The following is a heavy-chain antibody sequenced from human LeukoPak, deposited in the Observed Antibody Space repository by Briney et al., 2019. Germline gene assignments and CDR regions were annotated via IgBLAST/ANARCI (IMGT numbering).Heavy chain of an antibody. Sequence: SETLSLTCTVSGGSISSYYWSWTRRPPGKGLEWIGYIYYSGSPNYSPSLKSRVTISVDTSKNQFSLRLSSVTAADTAVYYCARPGVPGSSFSAFDIWGQGTMVTVSS. CDR2: IYYSGSP. D-gene: IGHD2-2*01. V-gene: IGHV4-59*01. CDR1: GGSISSYY. CDR3: ARPGVPGSSFSAFDI. J-gene: IGHJ3*02.